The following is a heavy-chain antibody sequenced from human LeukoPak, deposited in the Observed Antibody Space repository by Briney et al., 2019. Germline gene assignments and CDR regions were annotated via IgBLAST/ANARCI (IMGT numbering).Heavy chain of an antibody. J-gene: IGHJ6*03. Sequence: SETLSLTCTVSGGSISSGSYYWSWIRQPAGKGLEWIGYIYYSGSTNYNPSLKSRVTISVDTSKNQFSLKLSSVTAADTAVYYCARLGRRRYRTMDVWGKGTTVTVSS. CDR2: IYYSGST. CDR1: GGSISSGSYY. D-gene: IGHD1-1*01. V-gene: IGHV4-61*10. CDR3: ARLGRRRYRTMDV.